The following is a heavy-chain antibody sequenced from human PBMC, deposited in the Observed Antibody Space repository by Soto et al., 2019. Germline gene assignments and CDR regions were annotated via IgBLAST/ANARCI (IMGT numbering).Heavy chain of an antibody. CDR1: GFTFSSYW. J-gene: IGHJ4*02. CDR2: IKQDGSEK. CDR3: ARSPILSGCDFRCYFGY. Sequence: GGSLRLSCAASGFTFSSYWMSWVRQAPGKGLEWVANIKQDGSEKYYVDSVKGRFTISRDNAKNSLYLQTNSLRAEDTAVYYCARSPILSGCDFRCYFGYWGQGTLVTVSS. V-gene: IGHV3-7*03. D-gene: IGHD5-12*01.